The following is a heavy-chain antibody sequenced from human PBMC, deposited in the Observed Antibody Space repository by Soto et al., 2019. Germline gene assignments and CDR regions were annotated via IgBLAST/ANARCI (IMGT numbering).Heavy chain of an antibody. Sequence: ASVKVSCKASGVTFSRQDMRLVRQAPGQGLEWMGGIIPIFGTPQYAEKFQDRVTITADESTSTAYMELSSLTSEDTAVYYCATNEGRDGYSFDYWGQGTLVTVSS. D-gene: IGHD5-12*01. CDR2: IIPIFGTP. J-gene: IGHJ4*02. V-gene: IGHV1-69*13. CDR3: ATNEGRDGYSFDY. CDR1: GVTFSRQD.